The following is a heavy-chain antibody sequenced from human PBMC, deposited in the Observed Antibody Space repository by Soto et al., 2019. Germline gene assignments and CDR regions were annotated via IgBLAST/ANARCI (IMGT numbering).Heavy chain of an antibody. CDR1: GFNFSRYW. V-gene: IGHV3-74*01. CDR3: ARDLSSCSSARCYSYYYGMDV. D-gene: IGHD2-2*01. J-gene: IGHJ6*02. CDR2: IDSDGSRT. Sequence: EVQLVESGGGLVQPGGSLRLSCTASGFNFSRYWTHWVRQVPGRGLVWVSSIDSDGSRTSYADSVKGRFTISRDNAKNTLYLQMNSLRAEDTAVYYCARDLSSCSSARCYSYYYGMDVWGQGTTVTVSS.